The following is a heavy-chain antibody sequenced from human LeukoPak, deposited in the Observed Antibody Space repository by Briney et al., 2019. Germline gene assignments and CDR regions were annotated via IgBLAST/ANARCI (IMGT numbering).Heavy chain of an antibody. Sequence: SETLSLTCAVYGGSFSGYYWSWIRQPPGKGLEWIGEINHSGSTNYNPSLKSRVTISVDTSKNQFSLKLSSVTAADTAVYYCARRRYYYGSGRLDYWGQGTLVTVSS. D-gene: IGHD3-10*01. CDR2: INHSGST. J-gene: IGHJ4*02. CDR3: ARRRYYYGSGRLDY. V-gene: IGHV4-34*01. CDR1: GGSFSGYY.